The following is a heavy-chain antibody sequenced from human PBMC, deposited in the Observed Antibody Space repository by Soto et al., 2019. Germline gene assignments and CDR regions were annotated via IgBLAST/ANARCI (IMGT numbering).Heavy chain of an antibody. CDR1: GFTFGDYA. CDR3: TRDRLYYDILTGYYNY. D-gene: IGHD3-9*01. Sequence: GGSLRLSCTASGFTFGDYAMSWFRQAPGKGLEWVGFIRSKAYGGTTEYAASVKGRFTISRDDSKSIAYLQMNSLKTEDTAVYYCTRDRLYYDILTGYYNYWGQGTLVTVSS. J-gene: IGHJ4*02. CDR2: IRSKAYGGTT. V-gene: IGHV3-49*03.